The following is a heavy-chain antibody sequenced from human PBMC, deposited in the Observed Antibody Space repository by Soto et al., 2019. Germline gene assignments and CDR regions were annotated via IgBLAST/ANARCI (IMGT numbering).Heavy chain of an antibody. J-gene: IGHJ4*02. D-gene: IGHD5-18*01. V-gene: IGHV4-39*01. CDR2: IYYSGST. CDR3: ARLEWEYSYGPIFDY. Sequence: SETSSLTCTVSGGSISSSSYYWGWILQPPGKGLVWIGSIYYSGSTYNNPSLKSRVTISVDASKNQFSLKLSSVTAAATAVYYCARLEWEYSYGPIFDYWGQGTLVTVSS. CDR1: GGSISSSSYY.